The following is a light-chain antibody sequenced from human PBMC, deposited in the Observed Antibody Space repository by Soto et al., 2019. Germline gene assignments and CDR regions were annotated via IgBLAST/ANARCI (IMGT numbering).Light chain of an antibody. CDR2: AAS. CDR1: QRVSTN. J-gene: IGKJ2*01. V-gene: IGKV3-15*01. CDR3: QQYNNWPYT. Sequence: IVMTQSPATLPVSPGERATLSCRATQRVSTNLAWYQQKPGQAPRLLIYAASSRATGVPARFSGSGSGTEFTLIISSLQSEDFALYYCQQYNNWPYTFGQGTRLEVK.